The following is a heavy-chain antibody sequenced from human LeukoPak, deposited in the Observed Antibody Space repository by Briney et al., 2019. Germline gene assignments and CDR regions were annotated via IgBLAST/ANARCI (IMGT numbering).Heavy chain of an antibody. CDR1: GYTFTGYY. CDR3: ARPVDYGEYFDY. J-gene: IGHJ4*02. CDR2: INPNSGGT. V-gene: IGHV1-2*02. D-gene: IGHD4-17*01. Sequence: ASVKVSCKASGYTFTGYYMHWVRQAPGQGLEWVGWINPNSGGTNYAQKFQGRVTMTRDTSISTAYMELSRLTSDDTAVYFCARPVDYGEYFDYWGQGTLVTVSS.